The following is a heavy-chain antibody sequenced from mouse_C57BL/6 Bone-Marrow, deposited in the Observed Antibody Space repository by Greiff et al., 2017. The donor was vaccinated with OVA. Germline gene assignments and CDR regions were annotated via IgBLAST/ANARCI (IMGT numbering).Heavy chain of an antibody. CDR3: SRPGTVVSTHWYFDV. CDR2: INPNYGTT. CDR1: GYSFTDYN. J-gene: IGHJ1*03. V-gene: IGHV1-39*01. Sequence: VQLQQSGPELVKPGASVKISCKASGYSFTDYNMNWVKQSNGKSLEWIGVINPNYGTTSYNQKFKGKATLTVDQSSSTAYMQLNSLTSEYSAVYFCSRPGTVVSTHWYFDVWGTGTTVTVSS. D-gene: IGHD1-1*01.